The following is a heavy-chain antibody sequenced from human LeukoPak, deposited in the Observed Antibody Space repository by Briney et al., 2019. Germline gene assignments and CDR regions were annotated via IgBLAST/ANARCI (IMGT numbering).Heavy chain of an antibody. V-gene: IGHV1-2*02. CDR2: INPNSGGT. CDR3: ARATPASSGWSYYYYGMDV. J-gene: IGHJ6*02. CDR1: GYTFTGYY. D-gene: IGHD6-19*01. Sequence: ASVKVSCKASGYTFTGYYMHWVRQAPGQGLEWMGWINPNSGGTNYAQKSQGRVTMTRDTSTSTAYMELSRLRSDDTAVYYCARATPASSGWSYYYYGMDVWGQGTTVTVSS.